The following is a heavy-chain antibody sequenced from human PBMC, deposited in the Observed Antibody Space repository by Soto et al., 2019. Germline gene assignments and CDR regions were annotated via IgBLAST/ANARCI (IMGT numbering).Heavy chain of an antibody. CDR3: ARPDGDYYGSGGYGMDV. V-gene: IGHV5-51*01. Sequence: GESLKISCKGSGYIFTTYWIGWVRQMPGKGLGWMGIIYPGDSDTRYSPSFQGQVTISADKSINTAYLQWSSLKASDTAMYYCARPDGDYYGSGGYGMDVWGQGTTVT. CDR2: IYPGDSDT. D-gene: IGHD3-10*01. CDR1: GYIFTTYW. J-gene: IGHJ6*02.